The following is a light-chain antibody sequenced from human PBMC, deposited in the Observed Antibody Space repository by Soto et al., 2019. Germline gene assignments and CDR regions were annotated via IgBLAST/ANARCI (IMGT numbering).Light chain of an antibody. J-gene: IGKJ5*01. Sequence: EIVLTQSPGTLSLSPGERATLSCRASQSVSSSYLAWYQRKPGQAPRLLIYGASSRATGIPDRFSGSGSGTDFTLTISRLEPEDFAVYFCQQYGSSPVTFGQGTRLEIK. CDR1: QSVSSSY. CDR2: GAS. V-gene: IGKV3-20*01. CDR3: QQYGSSPVT.